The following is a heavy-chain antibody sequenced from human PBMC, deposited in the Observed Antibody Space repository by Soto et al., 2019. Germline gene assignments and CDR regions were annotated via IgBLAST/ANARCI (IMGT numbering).Heavy chain of an antibody. J-gene: IGHJ4*02. D-gene: IGHD6-13*01. CDR3: AKVDVSTAGSFDY. Sequence: GGSLRLSCVASGFTFSRHGLSWVRQAPGKGLEWVSTINPSGDSTFYADSVKGRFTISRDNSKNTVYLQMNSLSVGDTAVYLCAKVDVSTAGSFDYWGQGALVTVSS. CDR1: GFTFSRHG. V-gene: IGHV3-23*01. CDR2: INPSGDST.